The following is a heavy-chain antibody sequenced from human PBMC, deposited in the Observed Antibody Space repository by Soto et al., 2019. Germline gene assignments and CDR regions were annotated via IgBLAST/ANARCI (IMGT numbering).Heavy chain of an antibody. CDR3: ARESGVTYGMDV. CDR2: IYYSGST. CDR1: GGSISSYY. V-gene: IGHV4-59*01. J-gene: IGHJ6*02. D-gene: IGHD2-8*01. Sequence: SETLSLTCTVSGGSISSYYWSWVRQPPGKGLEWIGYIYYSGSTNYNPSLKSRVTISVDTSKNQFSLKLSSVTAADTAVYYCARESGVTYGMDVWGQGTTVTVSS.